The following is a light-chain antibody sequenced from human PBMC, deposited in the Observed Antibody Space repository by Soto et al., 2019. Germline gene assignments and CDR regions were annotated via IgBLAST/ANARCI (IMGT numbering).Light chain of an antibody. J-gene: IGLJ1*01. V-gene: IGLV2-14*01. Sequence: QSVLTQPASVSGSPGQSITISCTGTSTDVGYYNYVSWFQKHPDTAPKLIISDVTDRPSGVSNRFSGSKSGNTASLTISGLQAEDEANYYCSSYTSTGTLYVFGTGTKVT. CDR3: SSYTSTGTLYV. CDR2: DVT. CDR1: STDVGYYNY.